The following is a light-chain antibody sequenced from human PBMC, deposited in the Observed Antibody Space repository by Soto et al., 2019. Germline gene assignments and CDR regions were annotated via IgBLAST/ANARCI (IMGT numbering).Light chain of an antibody. V-gene: IGKV1-6*01. CDR3: LQKYFYPFT. CDR1: QGIRND. J-gene: IGKJ3*01. CDR2: AAS. Sequence: AIQMTQSPSSLSASVGDRVTITCRASQGIRNDLDWFQQKPGKAPKLLIYAASNLQSGVPARFSGSGSGTDFTLTISSRQPEDLATYYCLQKYFYPFTFGPGTKVDIK.